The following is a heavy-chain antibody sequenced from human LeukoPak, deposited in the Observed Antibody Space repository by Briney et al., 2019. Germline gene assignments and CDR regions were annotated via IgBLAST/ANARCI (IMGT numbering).Heavy chain of an antibody. CDR2: IIPIFGTA. Sequence: TVKVSCKASGGTFSSYAISWVRQAPGQGLEWMGGIIPIFGTANYAQKFQGRVTITTDESTSTAYMELSSLRSEDTAVYYCARRDGYNHQLDYWGQGTLVTVSS. D-gene: IGHD5-24*01. CDR3: ARRDGYNHQLDY. V-gene: IGHV1-69*05. J-gene: IGHJ4*02. CDR1: GGTFSSYA.